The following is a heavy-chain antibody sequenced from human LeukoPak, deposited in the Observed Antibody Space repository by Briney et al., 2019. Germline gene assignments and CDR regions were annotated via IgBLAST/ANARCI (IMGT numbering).Heavy chain of an antibody. CDR2: IYYGGST. CDR1: GDSISTYY. Sequence: PSETLSLTCTVSGDSISTYYWSWIRPPPGKALEWIGYIYYGGSTNYSPSLRSRVTISEDTSKNQFSLRLSSVTAADTAVYYCARPFKDTTVTSGFDYWGQGTLVTVSS. J-gene: IGHJ4*02. CDR3: ARPFKDTTVTSGFDY. D-gene: IGHD4-17*01. V-gene: IGHV4-59*01.